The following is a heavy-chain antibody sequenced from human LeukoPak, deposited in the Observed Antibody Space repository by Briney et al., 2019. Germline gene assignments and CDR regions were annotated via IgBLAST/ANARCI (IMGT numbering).Heavy chain of an antibody. V-gene: IGHV3-23*01. J-gene: IGHJ4*02. Sequence: GGSLTLSCAASGFTFSNYVLGWLRPAPGKGLQWVSAISGSGGSTYYADSVKGRFTISRDNSKNTLYLQMNSLRAEDTAVYYCAKDSSGWTPFYWGQGTLVTVSS. D-gene: IGHD6-19*01. CDR3: AKDSSGWTPFY. CDR2: ISGSGGST. CDR1: GFTFSNYV.